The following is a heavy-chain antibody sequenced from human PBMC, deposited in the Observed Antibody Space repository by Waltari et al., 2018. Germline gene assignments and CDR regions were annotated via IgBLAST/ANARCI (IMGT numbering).Heavy chain of an antibody. CDR2: IYYSGST. CDR1: GGSISSSSYY. V-gene: IGHV4-39*07. J-gene: IGHJ3*02. CDR3: ARDLAGMGYDFWSGYYTGGAFDI. Sequence: QLQLQESGPGLVKPSETLSLTCTISGGSISSSSYYWGWIRQPPGKGPERLGSIYYSGSTYYNPSLKSRVTISVDTSKNQFSLKLSSVTAADTAVYYCARDLAGMGYDFWSGYYTGGAFDIWGQGTMVTVSS. D-gene: IGHD3-3*01.